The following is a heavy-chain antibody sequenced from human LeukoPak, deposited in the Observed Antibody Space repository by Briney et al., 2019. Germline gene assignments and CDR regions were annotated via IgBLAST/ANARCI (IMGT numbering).Heavy chain of an antibody. CDR2: INPSGGST. Sequence: ASVKVSCKASGYTFTSYYMHWVRQAPGQGLEWMGIINPSGGSTSYAQKFQGRVTMTRDTSTSTIYMELSSLRSDDTAVYYCAFHYGSGDWFDPWGQGTLVTVSS. J-gene: IGHJ5*02. D-gene: IGHD3-10*01. CDR3: AFHYGSGDWFDP. CDR1: GYTFTSYY. V-gene: IGHV1-46*01.